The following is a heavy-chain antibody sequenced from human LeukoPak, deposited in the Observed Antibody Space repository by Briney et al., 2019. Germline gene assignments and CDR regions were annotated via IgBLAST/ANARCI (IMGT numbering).Heavy chain of an antibody. CDR2: IYYSGST. D-gene: IGHD3-22*01. J-gene: IGHJ4*02. Sequence: SETLSLTCTVSGGSISSYYWSWIRQPPGKGLEWIGYIYYSGSTNYNPSLKSRVTISVDTSKNQFSLKLSSVTAADTAVYYCARSPDYYDSSGYSFDYWGQGTLVTVSS. CDR1: GGSISSYY. CDR3: ARSPDYYDSSGYSFDY. V-gene: IGHV4-59*01.